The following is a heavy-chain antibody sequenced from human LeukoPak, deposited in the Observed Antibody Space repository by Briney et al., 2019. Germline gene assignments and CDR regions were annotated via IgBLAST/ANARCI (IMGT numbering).Heavy chain of an antibody. CDR1: GFTFSNYG. CDR3: ARALGIWFGELFTCDY. J-gene: IGHJ4*02. Sequence: GGSLRLSCAPSGFTFSNYGMHWVRQAPDKGLEWVAFIQYDGTNKYYADSVKGRFTISRDNSKNTLYLQMNSLRAEDTAVYYCARALGIWFGELFTCDYWGQGTLVTVSS. D-gene: IGHD3-10*01. CDR2: IQYDGTNK. V-gene: IGHV3-30*02.